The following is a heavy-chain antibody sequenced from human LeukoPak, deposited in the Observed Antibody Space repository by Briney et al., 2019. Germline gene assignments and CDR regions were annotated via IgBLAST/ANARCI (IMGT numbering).Heavy chain of an antibody. J-gene: IGHJ5*02. Sequence: PVKVSCKASGGTFSSYAISWVRQAPGQGLEWMGGIVPIFGTANYAQKFQGRVTITADESTSTAYMELSSLRSEDTAVYYCASNDIVVVPAAAYNWFDPWGQGTLVTVSS. CDR3: ASNDIVVVPAAAYNWFDP. CDR2: IVPIFGTA. CDR1: GGTFSSYA. D-gene: IGHD2-2*01. V-gene: IGHV1-69*13.